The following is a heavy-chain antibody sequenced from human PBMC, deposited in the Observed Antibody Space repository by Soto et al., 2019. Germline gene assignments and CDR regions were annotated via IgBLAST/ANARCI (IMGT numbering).Heavy chain of an antibody. V-gene: IGHV3-30*18. J-gene: IGHJ4*02. Sequence: QVQLVESGGGVVQPGRSLRLSCAASGFRDGFPLSDYVMHWVRQAPGKGLEWVALISFDGSTKNYVDSVEGRFTISRDNSRDTLFLQMDSLRPEDTAVYYCAKNFFSGSKRILDSWGQGTLVTVSS. D-gene: IGHD1-26*01. CDR2: ISFDGSTK. CDR3: AKNFFSGSKRILDS. CDR1: GFRDGFPLSDYV.